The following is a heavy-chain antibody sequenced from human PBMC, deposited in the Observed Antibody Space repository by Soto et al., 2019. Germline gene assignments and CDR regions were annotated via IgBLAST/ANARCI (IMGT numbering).Heavy chain of an antibody. Sequence: LSLTCSVSGGSVSSEIYYWSWIRQTPGKGLEWIGNVENSGSTKYNPSLKSRVTISVDTSKNQFSLKLSSVTGADTAVYYCARERGDSHWIDPWGQGTLVTVSS. D-gene: IGHD2-21*01. CDR3: ARERGDSHWIDP. J-gene: IGHJ5*02. V-gene: IGHV4-61*01. CDR2: VENSGST. CDR1: GGSVSSEIYY.